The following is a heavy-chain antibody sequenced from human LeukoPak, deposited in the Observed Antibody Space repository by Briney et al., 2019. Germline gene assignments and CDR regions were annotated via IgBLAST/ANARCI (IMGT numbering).Heavy chain of an antibody. CDR3: ARGPYQLLSAHAFDI. V-gene: IGHV4-38-2*02. J-gene: IGHJ3*02. CDR2: INHSGGT. Sequence: SETLSLTCTVSGYSISSGYYWGWIRQPPGKGLELIGSINHSGGTYYNPSLKGRVAISVDTSTNQFSLKLSSVTAADTAVYYCARGPYQLLSAHAFDIWGQGTMVTVSS. D-gene: IGHD2-2*01. CDR1: GYSISSGYY.